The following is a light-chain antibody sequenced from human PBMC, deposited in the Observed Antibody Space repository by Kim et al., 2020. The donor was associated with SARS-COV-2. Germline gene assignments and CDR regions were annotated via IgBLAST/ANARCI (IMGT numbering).Light chain of an antibody. V-gene: IGLV2-14*04. J-gene: IGLJ3*02. CDR1: SSDVGGYNY. CDR3: SSYTSSSTLV. Sequence: GQSITISCTGTSSDVGGYNYVSWYQQHPRKAPKLMIYDVSKRPSGVSNRFSGSKSGNTASLTISGLQAEDEADYYCSSYTSSSTLVFGGGTKLTVL. CDR2: DVS.